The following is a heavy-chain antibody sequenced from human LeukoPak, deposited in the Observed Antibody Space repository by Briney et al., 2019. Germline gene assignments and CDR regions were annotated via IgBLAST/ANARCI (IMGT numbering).Heavy chain of an antibody. CDR3: ARGPSIAALY. V-gene: IGHV4-59*01. Sequence: SETLSLTCTVSGGSISSYYWSWIRQPPGKGLEWIGYIYYSGSTNYNPSLKSRVTISVDTSKNQFSLKLSSVTAADTAVYYCARGPSIAALYWGQGTLVTVSS. D-gene: IGHD6-6*01. CDR1: GGSISSYY. CDR2: IYYSGST. J-gene: IGHJ4*02.